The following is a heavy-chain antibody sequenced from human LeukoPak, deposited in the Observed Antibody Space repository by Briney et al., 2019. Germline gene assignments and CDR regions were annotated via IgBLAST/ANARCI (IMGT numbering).Heavy chain of an antibody. V-gene: IGHV3-7*01. D-gene: IGHD3-10*01. CDR1: GFTFSSYW. J-gene: IGHJ5*02. Sequence: QAGGSLRLSCAASGFTFSSYWMSWVRQAPGKGLEWVASIKEDGSEKYYVDSVKGRFTISRDNAKNSVYLQMNSLRAEDTAVYYCARVVGSSFDPWGQGTLVTVSS. CDR3: ARVVGSSFDP. CDR2: IKEDGSEK.